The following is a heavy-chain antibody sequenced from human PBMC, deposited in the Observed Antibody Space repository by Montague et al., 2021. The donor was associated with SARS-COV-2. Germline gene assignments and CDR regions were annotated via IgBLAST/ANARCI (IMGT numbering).Heavy chain of an antibody. CDR1: GFTFSSYA. Sequence: SLRLSCAASGFTFSSYAMHWVRQAPGKGLEWVAVISYDGSNKYYADSVKGRFTISRDNSKNTLYLQMNSLRAEDTAVYYCARVLDYYGSGSYPLYYYYGID. D-gene: IGHD3-10*01. J-gene: IGHJ6*01. V-gene: IGHV3-30*04. CDR3: ARVLDYYGSGSYPLYYYYGID. CDR2: ISYDGSNK.